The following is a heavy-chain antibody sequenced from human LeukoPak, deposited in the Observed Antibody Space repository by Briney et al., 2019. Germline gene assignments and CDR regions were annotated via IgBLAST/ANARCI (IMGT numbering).Heavy chain of an antibody. CDR1: GFTFSSYS. CDR3: ARIEGYCSSTSCLYSDY. D-gene: IGHD2-2*01. CDR2: ISSSSSYI. J-gene: IGHJ4*02. Sequence: GGSLRLSCAASGFTFSSYSMNWVRQAPGKGLEWVSSISSSSSYIYYADSVKGRFTISRDNAKNSLYLQMNSLRAEGTAVYYCARIEGYCSSTSCLYSDYWSQGTLVTVSS. V-gene: IGHV3-21*01.